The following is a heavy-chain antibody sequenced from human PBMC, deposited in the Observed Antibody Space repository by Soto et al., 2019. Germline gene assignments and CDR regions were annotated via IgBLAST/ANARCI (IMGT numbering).Heavy chain of an antibody. D-gene: IGHD3-10*01. CDR1: GGTFSRYA. V-gene: IGHV1-69*01. J-gene: IGHJ5*02. CDR3: ATERGHAYGLGRGHPCDP. CDR2: IIPMFGRP. Sequence: QVHLVQSGAEVKKPGSSVTVSCKASGGTFSRYAIGWVRQVPGQGLEWMGGIIPMFGRPNYAQKFQDRVTITADESTSTAYMKLRRLSSEDTAKYYCATERGHAYGLGRGHPCDPWGQGTLVTVSS.